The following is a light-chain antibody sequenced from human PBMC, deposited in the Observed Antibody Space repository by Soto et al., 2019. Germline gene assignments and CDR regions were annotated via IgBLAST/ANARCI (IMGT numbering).Light chain of an antibody. CDR1: SSDVGGYNY. V-gene: IGLV2-14*01. CDR2: DVT. J-gene: IGLJ3*02. Sequence: QSVLTQPASVSGSPGQSITISCTGNSSDVGGYNYVSWYQQHPGKAPKLMIYDVTNRPSGVSNRFSGSKSGNTASLTISGLQAEDEADYYCSSYTSSSTPLVFGGGTKVTVL. CDR3: SSYTSSSTPLV.